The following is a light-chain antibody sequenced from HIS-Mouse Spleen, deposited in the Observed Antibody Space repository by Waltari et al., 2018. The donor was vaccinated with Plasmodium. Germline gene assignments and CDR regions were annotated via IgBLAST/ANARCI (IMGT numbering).Light chain of an antibody. Sequence: AIRTTQSPSSFSASTGDRVTITCRASQCISSYLAWYQQKPGKAPKLLIYAASTLQSGVPSRFSGSGSGTDFTLTISCLQSEDFATYYCQQYYSYPLTFGGGTKVEIK. J-gene: IGKJ4*01. CDR2: AAS. V-gene: IGKV1-8*01. CDR1: QCISSY. CDR3: QQYYSYPLT.